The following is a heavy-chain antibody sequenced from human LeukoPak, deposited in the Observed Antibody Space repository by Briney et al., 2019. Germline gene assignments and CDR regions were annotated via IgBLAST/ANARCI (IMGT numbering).Heavy chain of an antibody. CDR3: AKDHGSTWYYFDY. Sequence: GGSLRLSCAASGFTFSSFAMTWVRLAPGKGLEWVSAISGSGGSTYYADSVKGRFTISRDNSKNTLYLQMNSLRAEDTAVYYCAKDHGSTWYYFDYRGQGTLVTVSS. D-gene: IGHD1-26*01. CDR1: GFTFSSFA. V-gene: IGHV3-23*01. CDR2: ISGSGGST. J-gene: IGHJ4*02.